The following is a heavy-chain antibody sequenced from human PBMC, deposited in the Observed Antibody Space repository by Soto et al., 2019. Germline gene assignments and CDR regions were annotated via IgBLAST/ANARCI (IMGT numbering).Heavy chain of an antibody. CDR3: ARDGIFGVVGFYYYGMDV. V-gene: IGHV1-18*01. Sequence: QVQLVQSGAEVKKPGASVKVSCKASGYTFTSYGISWVRQAPGQGLEWMGWISAYNGNTNYAQKLQGRVNMTTDTSTSTAYMELWSLRSDDTAVYYCARDGIFGVVGFYYYGMDVWGQGTTVTVSS. D-gene: IGHD3-3*01. J-gene: IGHJ6*02. CDR1: GYTFTSYG. CDR2: ISAYNGNT.